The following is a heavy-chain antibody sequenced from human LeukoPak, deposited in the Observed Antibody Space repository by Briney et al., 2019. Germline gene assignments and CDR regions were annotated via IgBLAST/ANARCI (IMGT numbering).Heavy chain of an antibody. Sequence: PGGSLRLSCAASGFTFSSYGMHWVRQAPGKGLEWVAVISYDGSNKYYADSVKGRFTISRDNSKNTLYLQMNSLRAEDTAVYYCARPMVRGVRYYYYYGMDAWGQGTTVTVSS. D-gene: IGHD3-10*01. V-gene: IGHV3-30*03. CDR1: GFTFSSYG. CDR2: ISYDGSNK. J-gene: IGHJ6*02. CDR3: ARPMVRGVRYYYYYGMDA.